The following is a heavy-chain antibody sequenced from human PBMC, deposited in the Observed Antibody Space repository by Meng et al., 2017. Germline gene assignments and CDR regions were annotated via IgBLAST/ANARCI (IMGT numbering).Heavy chain of an antibody. CDR3: ARAVHYDILTGSSAFDI. CDR1: GYSFTSYW. Sequence: GESLKISCKGSGYSFTSYWIGWLRQMPGKGLEWMRIIYPGDSDTRYSPSFQGQVTISADKSISTAYLQWSSLKASDTAMYYCARAVHYDILTGSSAFDIWGQGTMVTVSS. V-gene: IGHV5-51*01. CDR2: IYPGDSDT. J-gene: IGHJ3*02. D-gene: IGHD3-9*01.